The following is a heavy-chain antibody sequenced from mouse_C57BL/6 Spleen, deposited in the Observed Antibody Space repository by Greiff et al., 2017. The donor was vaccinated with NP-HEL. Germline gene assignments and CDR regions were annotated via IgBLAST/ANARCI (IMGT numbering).Heavy chain of an antibody. CDR3: ARGGIYYDYQAWFAY. CDR2: ISYDGSN. D-gene: IGHD2-4*01. J-gene: IGHJ3*01. CDR1: GYSITSGYY. V-gene: IGHV3-6*01. Sequence: EVQLQESGPGLVKPSQSLSLTCSVTGYSITSGYYWNWIRQFPGNKLEWMGYISYDGSNNYNPSLKNRISITRDTSKNQFFLKLNSVTTEDTATYYCARGGIYYDYQAWFAYWGQGTLVTVSA.